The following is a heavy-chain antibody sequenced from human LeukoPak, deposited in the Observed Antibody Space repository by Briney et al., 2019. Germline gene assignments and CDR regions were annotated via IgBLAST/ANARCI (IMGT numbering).Heavy chain of an antibody. J-gene: IGHJ4*02. CDR3: ARLHVVVVPIGGNFDY. CDR1: GGSVSSGSYY. D-gene: IGHD2-2*01. V-gene: IGHV4-61*01. CDR2: IYYSGST. Sequence: PSETLSLTCTVSGGSVSSGSYYWSWIRQPPGKGLEWIGYIYYSGSTNYSPSLTSRVTISVDTSKNQFSLKLSSVTAADTAVYYCARLHVVVVPIGGNFDYWGQGTLVTVSS.